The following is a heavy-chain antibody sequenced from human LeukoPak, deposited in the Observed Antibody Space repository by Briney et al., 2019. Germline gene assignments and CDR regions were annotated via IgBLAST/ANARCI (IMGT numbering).Heavy chain of an antibody. CDR3: ARDRLADCSSSSCYTGMDV. Sequence: GASVKVSCKASGYSFTSYHVHWVRQAPGQGLEWVGRVIPILGIANYAQKFQGRVTITADKSTSTAYMELSSLRSEDTAVYYCARDRLADCSSSSCYTGMDVWGQGTTVTVSS. CDR1: GYSFTSYH. CDR2: VIPILGIA. J-gene: IGHJ6*02. D-gene: IGHD2-2*02. V-gene: IGHV1-69*04.